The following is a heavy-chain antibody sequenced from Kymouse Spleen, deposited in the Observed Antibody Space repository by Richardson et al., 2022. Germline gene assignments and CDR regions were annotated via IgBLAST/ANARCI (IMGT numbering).Heavy chain of an antibody. D-gene: IGHD3-9*01. J-gene: IGHJ2*01. CDR1: GFTFSSYG. CDR3: AKGGYDILTGYYYWYFDL. Sequence: QVQLVESGGGVVQPGRSLRLSCAASGFTFSSYGMHWVRQAPGKGLEWVAVISYDGSNKYYADSVKGRFTISRDNSKNTLYLQMNSLRAEDTAVYYCAKGGYDILTGYYYWYFDLWGRGTLVTVSS. V-gene: IGHV3-30*18. CDR2: ISYDGSNK.